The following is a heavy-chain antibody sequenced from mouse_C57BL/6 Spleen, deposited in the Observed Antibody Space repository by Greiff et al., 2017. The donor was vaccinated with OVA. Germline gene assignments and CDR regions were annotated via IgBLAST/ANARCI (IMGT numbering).Heavy chain of an antibody. V-gene: IGHV14-3*01. CDR2: IDPANGNT. D-gene: IGHD1-1*01. J-gene: IGHJ1*03. Sequence: VQLQQSVAELVRPGASVKLSCTASGFNITNTYMHWVKQRPEQGLEWIGRIDPANGNTKYAPKFQGKATITADTSSNTAYLQLSSLTSEDTAIYYCATITTVVAPLQYFDVWGTGTTVTVSS. CDR1: GFNITNTY. CDR3: ATITTVVAPLQYFDV.